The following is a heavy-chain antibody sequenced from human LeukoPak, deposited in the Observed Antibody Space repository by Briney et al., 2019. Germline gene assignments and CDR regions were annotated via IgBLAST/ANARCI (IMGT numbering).Heavy chain of an antibody. CDR1: GFTFSRYG. Sequence: GGSLRLSCAASGFTFSRYGMSWVRQAPGKGLEWVSDISGSGGSTYYADSVKGRFTISRDNSKNTLYLQMNSLRAEDTAVYYCARGPSGYHNAGGQGTLVTVSS. CDR3: ARGPSGYHNA. D-gene: IGHD5-12*01. CDR2: ISGSGGST. V-gene: IGHV3-23*01. J-gene: IGHJ4*02.